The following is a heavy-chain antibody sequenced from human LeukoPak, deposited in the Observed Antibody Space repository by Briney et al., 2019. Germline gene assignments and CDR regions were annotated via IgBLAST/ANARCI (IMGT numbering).Heavy chain of an antibody. CDR1: GYSISSSNW. Sequence: PSETLSLTCAVSGYSISSSNWWGWIRQPPGKGLEWIGYIYYSGSTYYNPSLKSRVTMSVDTSKNQFSLKLSSVTAVDTAVYYCARKSPIVVVPAAPGGFDPWGQGTLVTVSS. CDR2: IYYSGST. J-gene: IGHJ5*02. D-gene: IGHD2-2*01. V-gene: IGHV4-28*01. CDR3: ARKSPIVVVPAAPGGFDP.